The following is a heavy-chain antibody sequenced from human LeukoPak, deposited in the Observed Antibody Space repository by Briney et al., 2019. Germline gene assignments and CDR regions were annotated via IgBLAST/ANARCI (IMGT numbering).Heavy chain of an antibody. CDR3: ARVAWPHYFDY. CDR2: IKEDGSEK. J-gene: IGHJ4*02. D-gene: IGHD2-21*01. CDR1: GFSFRSCW. Sequence: PGGSLRLSCAASGFSFRSCWMSWVRQAPGKGLEWVANIKEDGSEKYYVDSVKGRFTIYRDNAKHALYLQMNSLRAEDTAVYYCARVAWPHYFDYWGQGTLVTVSS. V-gene: IGHV3-7*01.